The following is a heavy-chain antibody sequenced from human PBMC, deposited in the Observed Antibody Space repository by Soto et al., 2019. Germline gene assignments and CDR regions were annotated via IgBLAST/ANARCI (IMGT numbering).Heavy chain of an antibody. Sequence: GESLKISCEVSGYSFTTNWIAWVRQMPGKGLEWMGIIYPGDSDTRYSPSFQGQVTISADKSITTAYLQWSSLKASDTAMYYCARPGYSSHGMDVWGQGTTVTVSS. J-gene: IGHJ6*02. V-gene: IGHV5-51*01. CDR2: IYPGDSDT. D-gene: IGHD6-19*01. CDR3: ARPGYSSHGMDV. CDR1: GYSFTTNW.